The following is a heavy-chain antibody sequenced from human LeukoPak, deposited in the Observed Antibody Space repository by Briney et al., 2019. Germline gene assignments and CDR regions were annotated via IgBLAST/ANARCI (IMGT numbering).Heavy chain of an antibody. CDR1: GFTFSTYG. CDR3: ARVPEYSGYDYYYYGMDV. V-gene: IGHV3-48*01. D-gene: IGHD5-12*01. J-gene: IGHJ6*02. Sequence: GGSLRLSCAASGFTFSTYGMNWVRQAPGKGLEWVSYISRSSSAIYYADSVRGRFTISRDNSKNTLYLQMNSLRAEDTAVYYCARVPEYSGYDYYYYGMDVWGQGTTVTVSS. CDR2: ISRSSSAI.